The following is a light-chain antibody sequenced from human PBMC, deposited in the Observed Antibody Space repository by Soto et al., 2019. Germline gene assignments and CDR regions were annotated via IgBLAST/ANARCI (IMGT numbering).Light chain of an antibody. J-gene: IGLJ1*01. CDR2: EVS. CDR1: SSDVGGYNY. V-gene: IGLV2-14*01. CDR3: TSHASSTTFV. Sequence: QSALTQPASVSGSPGQSITISCTGTSSDVGGYNYVSWYQHHPGKAPKLMIYEVSNRLSGVSTRFSGSKSGNTASLTISGLQAEDEADYHCTSHASSTTFVFGSGTKLTVL.